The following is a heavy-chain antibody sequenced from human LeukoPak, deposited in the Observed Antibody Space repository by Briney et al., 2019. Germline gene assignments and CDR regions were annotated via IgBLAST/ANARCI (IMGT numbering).Heavy chain of an antibody. Sequence: GGSLRLSCAASGFTFSDYYMSWIRQAPGKGLEWVSYIGSSGSSIYYADSVKGRFTISRDNAKNSLYLQMNSLRAEDTAVYYCARDGAAGSGIPSIGYWGQGTLVTVSS. V-gene: IGHV3-11*04. CDR3: ARDGAAGSGIPSIGY. J-gene: IGHJ4*02. D-gene: IGHD3-10*01. CDR1: GFTFSDYY. CDR2: IGSSGSSI.